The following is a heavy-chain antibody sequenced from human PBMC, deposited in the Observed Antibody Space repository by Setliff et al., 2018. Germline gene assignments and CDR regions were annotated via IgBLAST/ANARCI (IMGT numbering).Heavy chain of an antibody. J-gene: IGHJ4*02. CDR3: ARGRHHDTLSGYIDF. CDR2: VQFDGSNK. V-gene: IGHV3-30*02. CDR1: GFSFSTYG. Sequence: GGSLRLSCAASGFSFSTYGMHWVRQAPGEGLEWVAFVQFDGSNKYYADSVLGRFTISRDNIKNTAFLQMNSLRAEDTAFYYCARGRHHDTLSGYIDFLGQGTLVTVSS. D-gene: IGHD3-9*01.